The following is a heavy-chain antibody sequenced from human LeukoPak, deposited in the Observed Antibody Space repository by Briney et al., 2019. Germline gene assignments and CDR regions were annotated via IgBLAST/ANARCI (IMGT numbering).Heavy chain of an antibody. V-gene: IGHV3-11*04. Sequence: GGSLRPSCAASGFTFSDYYMSWVRQAPGKGLEWVSYISSSGSIIDYADSVRGRFTISRDNAKNSLYLQMNSLRAEDTAVYYCTSPPLGYCSTTSCLQYFEQWGQGTLVTVSS. J-gene: IGHJ1*01. CDR2: ISSSGSII. CDR3: TSPPLGYCSTTSCLQYFEQ. CDR1: GFTFSDYY. D-gene: IGHD2-2*01.